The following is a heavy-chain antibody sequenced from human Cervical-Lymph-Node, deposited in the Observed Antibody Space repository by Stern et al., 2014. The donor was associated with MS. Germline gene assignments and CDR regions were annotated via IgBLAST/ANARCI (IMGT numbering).Heavy chain of an antibody. CDR2: IYTRGST. CDR1: GGSISSGSYY. D-gene: IGHD3-22*01. CDR3: ARGGLYYYDSSGYYYWYFDL. J-gene: IGHJ2*01. Sequence: QVQLVESGPGLVKPSQTLSLTCTVSGGSISSGSYYWSWIRQPAGKGLEWIGRIYTRGSTNYNPSPKSRVTITVDTSHNPFSLNRSSGTAADTAVYYCARGGLYYYDSSGYYYWYFDLWGRGTLVTVSS. V-gene: IGHV4-61*02.